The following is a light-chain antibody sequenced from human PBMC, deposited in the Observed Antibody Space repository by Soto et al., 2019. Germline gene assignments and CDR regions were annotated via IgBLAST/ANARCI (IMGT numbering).Light chain of an antibody. CDR2: EDT. V-gene: IGLV6-57*02. J-gene: IGLJ2*01. CDR3: QSYDGSNPDVV. CDR1: SGSIATNY. Sequence: NFMLTQPHSVSESPGKTVTISCTGSSGSIATNYVQWYQQRPGSATTTVIYEDTQRPSGVPERFSGSIDSSSNSASLTISGLKTEDEADYYCQSYDGSNPDVVFGGGIKLTVL.